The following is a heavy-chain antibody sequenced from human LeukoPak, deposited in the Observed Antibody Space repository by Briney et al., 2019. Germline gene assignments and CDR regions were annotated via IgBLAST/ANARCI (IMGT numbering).Heavy chain of an antibody. CDR1: GGSISSSSYY. CDR3: ARDSGSRGY. CDR2: IYYSGST. J-gene: IGHJ4*02. D-gene: IGHD3-10*01. Sequence: SETLSLTCTVSGGSISSSSYYWGWIRQPPGKGLEWIGSIYYSGSTYYNPSLKSRVTISVDTSKNQFSLKLSSVTAADTAVYYCARDSGSRGYWGQGTLVTVSS. V-gene: IGHV4-39*07.